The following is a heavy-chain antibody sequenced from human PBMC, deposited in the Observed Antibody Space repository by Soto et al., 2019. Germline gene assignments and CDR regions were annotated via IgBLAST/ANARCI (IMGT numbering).Heavy chain of an antibody. CDR2: IYYTGST. CDR3: TRVGGYYGDYPNFDY. D-gene: IGHD4-17*01. V-gene: IGHV4-59*01. Sequence: SETLSLTXTVSGSSISPFYWSWIRQPPGKGLEWLGYIYYTGSTKYNPSLKSRVTLSLGTSRNQLSLKLRSVTAADTAVYYCTRVGGYYGDYPNFDYWGPGTLVTVSS. J-gene: IGHJ4*02. CDR1: GSSISPFY.